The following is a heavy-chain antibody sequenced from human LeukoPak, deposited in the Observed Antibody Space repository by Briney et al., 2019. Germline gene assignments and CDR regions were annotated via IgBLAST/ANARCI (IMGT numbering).Heavy chain of an antibody. CDR1: GYTFTGYY. V-gene: IGHV1-2*02. D-gene: IGHD2-2*02. CDR3: ASTGPCSSTSCYRGYYYYYMDV. CDR2: VNPNSGGT. Sequence: ASVKVSCKASGYTFTGYYMHWVRQAPGQGLEWMGWVNPNSGGTNYAQKFQGRVTMTRDTSISTAFMELSRLRSDDTAVYYCASTGPCSSTSCYRGYYYYYMDVWGKGTTVTVSS. J-gene: IGHJ6*03.